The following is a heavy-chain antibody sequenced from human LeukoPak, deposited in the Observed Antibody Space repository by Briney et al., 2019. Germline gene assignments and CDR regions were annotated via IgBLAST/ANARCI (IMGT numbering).Heavy chain of an antibody. CDR3: ARDTDFWSGYYTSPDY. CDR2: ISACNGNT. Sequence: ASVKVSCKASGYTLTSYGISWVRQAPGQGLEWMGWISACNGNTNYAQKLQGRVTMTTDTSTSTAYMELRSLRSDDTAVYYCARDTDFWSGYYTSPDYWGQGTLVTVSS. J-gene: IGHJ4*02. D-gene: IGHD3-3*01. CDR1: GYTLTSYG. V-gene: IGHV1-18*01.